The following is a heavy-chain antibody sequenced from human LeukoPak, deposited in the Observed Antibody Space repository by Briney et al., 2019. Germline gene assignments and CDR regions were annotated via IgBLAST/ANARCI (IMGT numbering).Heavy chain of an antibody. D-gene: IGHD6-13*01. V-gene: IGHV1-18*01. CDR3: ARVLPDIYSSTRGGSRHFDY. CDR1: GYTFTSYG. Sequence: ASVKVSCKASGYTFTSYGISWVRQAPGQGLEWMGWISAYNGNTNYAQKLQGRVTMTTDTSTSTAYMELRSLRSDDTAVYYCARVLPDIYSSTRGGSRHFDYWGQGTLVTVSS. CDR2: ISAYNGNT. J-gene: IGHJ4*02.